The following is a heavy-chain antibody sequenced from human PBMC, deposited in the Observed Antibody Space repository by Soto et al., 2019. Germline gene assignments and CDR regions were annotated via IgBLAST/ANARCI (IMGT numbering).Heavy chain of an antibody. J-gene: IGHJ4*02. CDR3: TSSDLKY. D-gene: IGHD3-10*01. V-gene: IGHV7-4-1*02. CDR2: INTNTGNP. CDR1: GYTFTSYA. Sequence: GASVKVSCKASGYTFTSYAMNWVRQAPGQGLEWMGWINTNTGNPTYAQGFTGRFVFSLDTSVSTAYLHMTSLKVEDTALYYCTSSDLKYWGQGTLVTVSS.